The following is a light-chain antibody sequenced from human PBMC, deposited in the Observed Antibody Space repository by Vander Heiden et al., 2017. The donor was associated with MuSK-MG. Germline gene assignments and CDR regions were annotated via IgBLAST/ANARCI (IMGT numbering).Light chain of an antibody. CDR1: RPNIGRHY. Sequence: QSVLTQPPSASGTPGQKVTIPCSGSRPNIGRHYVYLYHELPGTAASLLIYRNNQRPSGVPDRFSGSKSGTSASLAISGLRSEDEDDYYCAAWDDSLSVPDVFGTGTKVTVL. CDR2: RNN. J-gene: IGLJ1*01. CDR3: AAWDDSLSVPDV. V-gene: IGLV1-47*01.